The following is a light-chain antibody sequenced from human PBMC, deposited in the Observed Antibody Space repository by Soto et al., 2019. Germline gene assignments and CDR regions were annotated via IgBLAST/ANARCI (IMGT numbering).Light chain of an antibody. Sequence: EIHITQYPSTVSASVGDRVTITCQASQDISNYLNWYQQKPGKAPKLLIYDASNLETGVPSRFSGSGSGTDFTFTISSLQPEDIATYYCQQYDNLPLTFGGGSNVDIK. CDR1: QDISNY. CDR2: DAS. J-gene: IGKJ4*01. V-gene: IGKV1-33*01. CDR3: QQYDNLPLT.